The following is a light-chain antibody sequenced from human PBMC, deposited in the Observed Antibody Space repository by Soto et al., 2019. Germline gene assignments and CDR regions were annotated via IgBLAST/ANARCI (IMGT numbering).Light chain of an antibody. J-gene: IGLJ1*01. CDR2: DVS. V-gene: IGLV2-14*01. CDR3: SSYTSSSTPFL. Sequence: QSALTQPASVSGSPGQSITISCTGTSSDVGGYNYVSWYQQHPGKAPKLMIYDVSNRPSGVSNRFSGSKSGSTASLTISGLQAEDEADYYCSSYTSSSTPFLFGTGTKLTVL. CDR1: SSDVGGYNY.